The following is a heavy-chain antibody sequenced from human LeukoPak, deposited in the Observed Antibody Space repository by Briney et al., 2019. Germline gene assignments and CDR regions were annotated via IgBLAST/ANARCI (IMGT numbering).Heavy chain of an antibody. D-gene: IGHD3-22*01. CDR3: ARVLPVSIPSMIVVEIPTLFDY. CDR1: GYTFTSYG. V-gene: IGHV1-18*01. Sequence: ASVKVSCKASGYTFTSYGISWVRQAPGQGLEWMGWISAYNGNTNYAQKLQGRVTMTTDTSTSTAYMELRSLRSDDTAVYYCARVLPVSIPSMIVVEIPTLFDYWGQGTLVTVSS. J-gene: IGHJ4*02. CDR2: ISAYNGNT.